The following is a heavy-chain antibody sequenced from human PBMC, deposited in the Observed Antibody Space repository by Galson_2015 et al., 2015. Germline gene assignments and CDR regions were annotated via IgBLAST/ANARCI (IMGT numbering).Heavy chain of an antibody. CDR2: IYWNDDK. CDR1: GFSLSTSGVG. CDR3: AHSRLLLFAEYYFDY. Sequence: LALVKPTQTLTLTCTFSGFSLSTSGVGVGWIRQPPGKALEWLALIYWNDDKRYSPSLKSRLTITKDTSKNQVVLTMTNMDPVDTATYYCAHSRLLLFAEYYFDYWGQGTLVTVSS. D-gene: IGHD2-21*02. J-gene: IGHJ4*02. V-gene: IGHV2-5*01.